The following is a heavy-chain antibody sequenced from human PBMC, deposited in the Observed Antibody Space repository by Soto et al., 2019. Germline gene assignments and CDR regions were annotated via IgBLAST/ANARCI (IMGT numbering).Heavy chain of an antibody. Sequence: GGSLRLSCTTSGFSFVSFAVTWVRQAPGKGLEWVATISGSDGKTYYADSVKGRFSISRDTSRNTLYLQMNSLRADDTAIYYCAKWSYLDYWGQGTRVTVSS. J-gene: IGHJ4*02. V-gene: IGHV3-23*01. CDR3: AKWSYLDY. D-gene: IGHD3-3*01. CDR2: ISGSDGKT. CDR1: GFSFVSFA.